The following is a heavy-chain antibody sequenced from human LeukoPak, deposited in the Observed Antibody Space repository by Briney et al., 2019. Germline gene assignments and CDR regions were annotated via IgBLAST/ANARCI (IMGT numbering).Heavy chain of an antibody. CDR2: INHSGST. Sequence: SETLSLTCAVYGGSFSGYYWSWIRQPPGKGLEWIGEINHSGSTNYNPSLKSRVTISVDTSKNKFSLKLSSVTAADTAVYYCARVHIAAGNYFDYWGQGTLVTVAS. V-gene: IGHV4-34*01. D-gene: IGHD6-6*01. CDR3: ARVHIAAGNYFDY. J-gene: IGHJ4*02. CDR1: GGSFSGYY.